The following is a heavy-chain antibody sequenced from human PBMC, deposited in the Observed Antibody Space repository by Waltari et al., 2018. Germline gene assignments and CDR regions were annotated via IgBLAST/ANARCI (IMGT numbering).Heavy chain of an antibody. CDR1: GFTLSTYA. V-gene: IGHV3-23*01. D-gene: IGHD2-8*01. CDR2: SGGGDGST. CDR3: ARVAGYTNGGFDY. J-gene: IGHJ4*02. Sequence: QLLESGGGLVHPGGSLRLSCAASGFTLSTYAMSWVRQAPGKGLEWVSSSGGGDGSTYYADSVKGRFTVSRDNSKNTLSLQMNGLGADDTAVYFCARVAGYTNGGFDYWGQGTLVTVSS.